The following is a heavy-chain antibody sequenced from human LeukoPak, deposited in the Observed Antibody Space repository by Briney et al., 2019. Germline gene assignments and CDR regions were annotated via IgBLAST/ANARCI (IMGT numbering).Heavy chain of an antibody. J-gene: IGHJ3*02. CDR1: GFTFSSYE. D-gene: IGHD6-19*01. Sequence: GGSLRLSCAASGFTFSSYEMNWVRQAPGKGLEWVSYISFSGSTVYYSDSVQGRFTISRDNAKNSVYLQMNSLRAEDTAVYYCARGQLGQWLAHDAFDIWGQGTVVTVSA. CDR3: ARGQLGQWLAHDAFDI. CDR2: ISFSGSTV. V-gene: IGHV3-48*03.